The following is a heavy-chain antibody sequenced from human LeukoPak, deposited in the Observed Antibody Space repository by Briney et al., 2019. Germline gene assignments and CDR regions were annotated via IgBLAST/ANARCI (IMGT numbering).Heavy chain of an antibody. CDR1: GFSFSSHV. D-gene: IGHD3-10*01. CDR3: ASILKWFVYEY. J-gene: IGHJ4*02. Sequence: PGGSLRLSCAGSGFSFSSHVMNWVRRAPGKGLEWVSGISPSGHITYYADSVKGRFTIARDNPKHTLPLQMHSLRAEDTAVYYCASILKWFVYEYWGQGTLVTVSS. CDR2: ISPSGHIT. V-gene: IGHV3-23*01.